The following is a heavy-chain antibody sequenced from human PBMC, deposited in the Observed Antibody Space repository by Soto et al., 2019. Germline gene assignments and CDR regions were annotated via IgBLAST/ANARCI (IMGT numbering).Heavy chain of an antibody. CDR2: IIPIFGTA. V-gene: IGHV1-69*06. Sequence: ASVKVSCKASGSTFSSYAISWVRQAPGQGLEWMGGIIPIFGTANYAQKFQGRVTITADKSTSTAYMELSSLRSEDTAVYYCARDKVEMATIGKSRWFGPWGQGTLVTVSS. J-gene: IGHJ5*02. CDR3: ARDKVEMATIGKSRWFGP. CDR1: GSTFSSYA. D-gene: IGHD5-12*01.